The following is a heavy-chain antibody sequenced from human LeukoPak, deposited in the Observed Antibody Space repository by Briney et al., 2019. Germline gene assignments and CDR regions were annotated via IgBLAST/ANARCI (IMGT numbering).Heavy chain of an antibody. CDR1: GFTFSSYW. V-gene: IGHV3-7*01. J-gene: IGHJ4*02. CDR2: IKQDGSEK. D-gene: IGHD6-19*01. Sequence: QSGGSLRLSCAASGFTFSSYWMSWVRQAPGKGLEWVANIKQDGSEKYYVDSVKGRFTISRDNAKNSLYLQMNSLRAEDTAVYYCATGYSSGWSYTFFDYWGQGTLVTVSS. CDR3: ATGYSSGWSYTFFDY.